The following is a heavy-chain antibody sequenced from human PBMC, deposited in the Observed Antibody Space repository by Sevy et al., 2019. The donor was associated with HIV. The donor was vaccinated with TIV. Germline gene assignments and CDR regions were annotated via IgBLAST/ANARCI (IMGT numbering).Heavy chain of an antibody. CDR1: GFTFRSYW. D-gene: IGHD3-16*02. CDR3: ESGKPGYRYNYY. V-gene: IGHV3-74*01. Sequence: GGSLRLSCAASGFTFRSYWMHWVRQAPGKGLVWVSRIDSDGNTATYADSVKGRFTISRDNTKNTLYLQMNSLRLADTAVSYCESGKPGYRYNYYWGQGTLVTVSS. CDR2: IDSDGNTA. J-gene: IGHJ4*02.